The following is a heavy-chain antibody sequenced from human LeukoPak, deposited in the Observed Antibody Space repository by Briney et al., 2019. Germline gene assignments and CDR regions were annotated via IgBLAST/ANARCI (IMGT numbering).Heavy chain of an antibody. CDR2: ICTNGVNT. CDR1: GFTFSNYA. J-gene: IGHJ2*01. D-gene: IGHD5-12*01. V-gene: IGHV3-64*01. Sequence: GGSLRLSCAASGFTFSNYAIHWGRQAPGKGLEYVSAICTNGVNTNYANSVKGRFTISRDNSKNTVYLQMGGLRAEDLAVYYCARDGYRGFDSHWYFDLWGRGTLVTVSS. CDR3: ARDGYRGFDSHWYFDL.